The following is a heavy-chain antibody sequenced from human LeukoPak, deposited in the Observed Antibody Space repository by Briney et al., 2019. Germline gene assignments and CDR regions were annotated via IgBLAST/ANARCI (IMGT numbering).Heavy chain of an antibody. CDR3: ARASRGYSSGWNWFDP. V-gene: IGHV1-46*01. D-gene: IGHD6-19*01. J-gene: IGHJ5*02. CDR1: GYTFSGYY. CDR2: INPNSGST. Sequence: ASVKVSCKASGYTFSGYYMHWVRQAPGQGLEWMGWINPNSGSTSYAQKFQGRVTMTRDTSTSTVYMELSSLRSEDTAVYYCARASRGYSSGWNWFDPWGQGTLVTVSS.